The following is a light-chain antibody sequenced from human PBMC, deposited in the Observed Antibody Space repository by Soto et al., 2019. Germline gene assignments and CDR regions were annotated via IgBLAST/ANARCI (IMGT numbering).Light chain of an antibody. Sequence: DIQMTQSPSTLSASVGDRVTITCRASQSISSWLAWYQQKPGKAPKLLIYKASSLESGVPSRFSGSGSRTEFTLTISSLQPDDFATYYCQQYNSYPWTFGQVTKVEIK. V-gene: IGKV1-5*03. CDR3: QQYNSYPWT. CDR1: QSISSW. CDR2: KAS. J-gene: IGKJ1*01.